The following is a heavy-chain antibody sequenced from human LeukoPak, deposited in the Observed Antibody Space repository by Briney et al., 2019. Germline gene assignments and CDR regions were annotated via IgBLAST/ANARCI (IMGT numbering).Heavy chain of an antibody. CDR1: GYTFTSYA. Sequence: ASVKVSCKASGYTFTSYAMNWVRQAPGQGLEWMGWINTNTGNPTYAQGFTGRFVFSLDTSVSTAYLQISSLKAEDTAVYYCARQSGVAGTADFDPWGQGTLVTVSS. J-gene: IGHJ5*02. CDR2: INTNTGNP. D-gene: IGHD2-15*01. CDR3: ARQSGVAGTADFDP. V-gene: IGHV7-4-1*02.